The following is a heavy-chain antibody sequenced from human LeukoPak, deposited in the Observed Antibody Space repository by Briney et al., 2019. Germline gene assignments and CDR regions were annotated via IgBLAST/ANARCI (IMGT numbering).Heavy chain of an antibody. D-gene: IGHD1-26*01. V-gene: IGHV1-46*01. CDR3: ARDRSGSYYGFDC. CDR1: GYTFTTYY. CDR2: INPSGGGT. Sequence: PSVKVSCKASGYTFTTYYIHWVRQAPGQGLEWMGIINPSGGGTSYAQKFQGRVTVTMDTSTSTVYMEVSSLRSEDTAVYYCARDRSGSYYGFDCWGQGTLVTVSS. J-gene: IGHJ4*02.